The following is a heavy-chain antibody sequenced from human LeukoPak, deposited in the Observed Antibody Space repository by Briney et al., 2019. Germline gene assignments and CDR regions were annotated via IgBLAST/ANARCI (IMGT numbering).Heavy chain of an antibody. CDR3: ASQTYYDFWSGYYYYYMDV. CDR1: GFTFSSYW. CDR2: IKQDGSEK. D-gene: IGHD3-3*01. J-gene: IGHJ6*03. Sequence: PGGSLRLSCAASGFTFSSYWMSWVRQAPGKGLEWVANIKQDGSEKYYVDSVKGRFTISRDNAKNSLYLQMNSLRAEGTAVYYCASQTYYDFWSGYYYYYMDVWGKGTTVTVSS. V-gene: IGHV3-7*01.